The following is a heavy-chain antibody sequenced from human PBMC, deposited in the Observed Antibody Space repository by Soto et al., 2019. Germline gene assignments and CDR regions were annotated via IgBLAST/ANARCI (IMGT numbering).Heavy chain of an antibody. Sequence: QITLKESGPPLVKPTQTLTLTCTFSGFSLSTSGVGVGWIRQPPGKALEWLALIYWDDDKRYSPSLKSRLTITEDTSKNQVVHTMTNMDTVDTATYYCAHRQRTVYFDYWGQGTLVTVSS. J-gene: IGHJ4*02. D-gene: IGHD4-17*01. CDR1: GFSLSTSGVG. CDR2: IYWDDDK. CDR3: AHRQRTVYFDY. V-gene: IGHV2-5*02.